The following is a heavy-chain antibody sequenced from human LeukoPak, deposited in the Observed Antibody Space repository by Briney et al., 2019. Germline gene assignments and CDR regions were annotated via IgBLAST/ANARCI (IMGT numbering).Heavy chain of an antibody. CDR2: ISWNSGSI. Sequence: PGGSLRLSCAASGFTFDDYAMHWVRQAPGKGLEWVSGISWNSGSIGYADSVKGRFIMSRDNAKNSLYLQMNSLRPEDTALYYCTKDRRATPYHFDSWGQGTLVTVSS. V-gene: IGHV3-9*01. CDR1: GFTFDDYA. D-gene: IGHD2-15*01. J-gene: IGHJ4*02. CDR3: TKDRRATPYHFDS.